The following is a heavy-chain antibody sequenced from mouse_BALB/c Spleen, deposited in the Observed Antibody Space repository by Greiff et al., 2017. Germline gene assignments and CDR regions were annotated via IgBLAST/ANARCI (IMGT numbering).Heavy chain of an antibody. CDR3: ARDALELRYYCDY. D-gene: IGHD4-1*01. CDR1: GYSITSGYY. J-gene: IGHJ2*01. V-gene: IGHV3-6*02. CDR2: ISYDGSN. Sequence: ESGPGLVKPSQSLSLTCSVTGYSITSGYYWYWIRQYPGNQLEWMDYISYDGSNNYNPSLKNRISITRDTSKNQFFLKLNSVTTEDTATFYCARDALELRYYCDYWGQGTTLTVSS.